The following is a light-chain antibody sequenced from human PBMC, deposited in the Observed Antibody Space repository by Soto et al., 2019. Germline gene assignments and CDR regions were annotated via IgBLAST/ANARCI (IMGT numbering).Light chain of an antibody. CDR1: QSLLHSNGYNY. V-gene: IGKV2-28*01. CDR3: MQALRFT. Sequence: DIVMTQSPLSLPVTPGEPASISCRSSQSLLHSNGYNYLDWYLQKPGQSPQLLIYLGSNRSSGVPDRFSGSGSGTDFILKISRVEAEDVGVYYCMQALRFTFGPGTKVDIK. J-gene: IGKJ3*01. CDR2: LGS.